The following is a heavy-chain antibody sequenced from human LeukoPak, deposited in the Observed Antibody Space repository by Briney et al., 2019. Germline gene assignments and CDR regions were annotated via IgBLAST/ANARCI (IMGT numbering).Heavy chain of an antibody. Sequence: GGSLRLSCAASGFTFGSYGMHWVRQAPGKGLERVAVIWYDGSNKYYADSVKGRFTISRDNSKNTLYLQMNSLRAEDTAVYYCARDRIAAAGGIDYWGQGTLVTVSS. CDR2: IWYDGSNK. CDR3: ARDRIAAAGGIDY. D-gene: IGHD6-13*01. V-gene: IGHV3-33*01. CDR1: GFTFGSYG. J-gene: IGHJ4*02.